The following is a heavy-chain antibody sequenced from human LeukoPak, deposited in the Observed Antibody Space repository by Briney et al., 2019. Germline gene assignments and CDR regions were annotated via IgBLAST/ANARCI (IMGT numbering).Heavy chain of an antibody. J-gene: IGHJ5*02. Sequence: SETLSLTCAVYGGSFSGYYWSWIRQPPGKGLEWIGEINHSGSTNYNPSLKGRVTISVDTSKNRFSLKLSSVTAADTAVYYCARAAHLRFLEENWFDPWGQGTLVTVSS. D-gene: IGHD3-3*01. CDR3: ARAAHLRFLEENWFDP. V-gene: IGHV4-34*01. CDR1: GGSFSGYY. CDR2: INHSGST.